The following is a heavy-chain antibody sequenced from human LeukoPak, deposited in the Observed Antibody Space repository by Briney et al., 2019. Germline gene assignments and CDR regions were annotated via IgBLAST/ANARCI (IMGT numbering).Heavy chain of an antibody. J-gene: IGHJ4*02. CDR2: ISRDGSRT. Sequence: PGGSLRLSCAASGFTFNNYWMHWVRQVPGKGLVWVSRISRDGSRTNYVDSAKGRFTISRDNAKNTLFLQMNSLGAEDSAVYYCARGNFYSGSGSSPLDYWGQGTLVTVSS. CDR3: ARGNFYSGSGSSPLDY. D-gene: IGHD3-10*01. V-gene: IGHV3-74*01. CDR1: GFTFNNYW.